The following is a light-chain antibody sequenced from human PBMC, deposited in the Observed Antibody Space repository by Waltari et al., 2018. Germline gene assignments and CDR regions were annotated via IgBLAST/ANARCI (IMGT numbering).Light chain of an antibody. CDR2: TAS. J-gene: IGKJ2*01. Sequence: DIQMTQFPSSLSASVGDQLTISCRASQTIDAYLNWYQQRPPKAPKLLMYTASRLQSGAPSRFSGSGSGTVFTLNVSSLQPEDFATYYCQQTYSVPYTFGQGTKVEIK. V-gene: IGKV1-39*01. CDR3: QQTYSVPYT. CDR1: QTIDAY.